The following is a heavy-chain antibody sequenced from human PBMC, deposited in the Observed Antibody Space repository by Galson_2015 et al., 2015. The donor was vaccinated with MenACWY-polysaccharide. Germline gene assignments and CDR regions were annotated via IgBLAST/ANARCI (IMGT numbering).Heavy chain of an antibody. CDR2: VSDDGRKQ. CDR1: GFTFSSYG. CDR3: AKEPFGSGPIDI. J-gene: IGHJ3*02. D-gene: IGHD3-10*01. Sequence: SLRLSCAASGFTFSSYGMHWVRQTPDKGLEWVAVVSDDGRKQYYANSLKGRFTISRDNSKNTLYLQVDSLRPEDTAMYYCAKEPFGSGPIDIWGRGTMVIVSS. V-gene: IGHV3-30*18.